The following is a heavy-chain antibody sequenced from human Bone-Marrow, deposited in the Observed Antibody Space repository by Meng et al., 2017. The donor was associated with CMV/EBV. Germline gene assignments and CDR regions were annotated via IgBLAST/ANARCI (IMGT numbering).Heavy chain of an antibody. CDR2: ICYDGSNE. J-gene: IGHJ6*02. D-gene: IGHD3-16*01. CDR3: ARGGGTPWGMDV. Sequence: SLKISCAASGFTFSSYGMHWVRQAPGKGLEWVAVICYDGSNEYYADSVKGRFTISRDNSKNTLYLQMNSLRAEDTAVYYCARGGGTPWGMDVWGQGTTVTVSS. V-gene: IGHV3-33*01. CDR1: GFTFSSYG.